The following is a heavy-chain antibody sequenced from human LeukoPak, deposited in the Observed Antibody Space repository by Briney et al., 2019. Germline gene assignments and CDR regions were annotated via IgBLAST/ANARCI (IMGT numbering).Heavy chain of an antibody. D-gene: IGHD6-6*01. CDR3: ARAKKGAARHFFHYYMDV. CDR2: INHSGST. J-gene: IGHJ6*03. V-gene: IGHV4-34*01. Sequence: SETLSLTCAVYGGSFSGYYWSWIRQPPGKGLEWIGEINHSGSTNYNPSLKSRVAISVDTSKNQFSLKLSSVTAADTAVYYCARAKKGAARHFFHYYMDVWGKGTTVTVSS. CDR1: GGSFSGYY.